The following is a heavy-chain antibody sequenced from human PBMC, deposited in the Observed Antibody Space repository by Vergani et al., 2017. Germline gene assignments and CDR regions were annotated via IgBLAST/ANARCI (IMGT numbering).Heavy chain of an antibody. CDR1: GFTFSSYS. J-gene: IGHJ4*02. V-gene: IGHV3-21*01. Sequence: EVQLVESGGGLVKPGGSLRLSCAASGFTFSSYSMNWVRQAPGKGLEWGSSISSSSSYIYYADSVKGRFTISRDNAKNSLYLQMNSLRAEDTAVYYCARSDTYYYDSSGYYDGFDYWGQGTLVTVSS. D-gene: IGHD3-22*01. CDR2: ISSSSSYI. CDR3: ARSDTYYYDSSGYYDGFDY.